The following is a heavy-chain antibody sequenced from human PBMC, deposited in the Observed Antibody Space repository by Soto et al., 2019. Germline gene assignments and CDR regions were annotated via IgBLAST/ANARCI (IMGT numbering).Heavy chain of an antibody. D-gene: IGHD6-6*01. Sequence: QVQLQQWGAGLLKPSETLSLTCAVYGGSFSGYYWSWIRQPPGKGLEWIGEINHSGSTNYNPSLTSRVTLAVDTSTNQVALTLSSVPVADAAVYYCARAWTGPVRIAARPGDWGTYYYGMDVWGQGTTVTVSS. CDR1: GGSFSGYY. CDR2: INHSGST. CDR3: ARAWTGPVRIAARPGDWGTYYYGMDV. J-gene: IGHJ6*02. V-gene: IGHV4-34*01.